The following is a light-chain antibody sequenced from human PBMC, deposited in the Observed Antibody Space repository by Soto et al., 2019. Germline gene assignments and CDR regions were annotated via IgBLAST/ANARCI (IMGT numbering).Light chain of an antibody. CDR3: QSYDDSLGGHVI. J-gene: IGLJ2*01. V-gene: IGLV1-40*01. Sequence: QSVLTQPPSVSGAPGQRVTISCTGSSSYIGAGYDVHWYQQLPGTAPKLLIYANTNRPSGVPDRFSGSKSGTSASLAITGXXXXXEADYYCQSYDDSLGGHVIFGGGTKVTVL. CDR1: SSYIGAGYD. CDR2: ANT.